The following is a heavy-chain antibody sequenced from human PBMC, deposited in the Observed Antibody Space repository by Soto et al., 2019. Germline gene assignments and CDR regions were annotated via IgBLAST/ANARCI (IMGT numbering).Heavy chain of an antibody. Sequence: SVKVSCKASGGTFSSYAISWVRQAPGQGLEWMGGIIPIFGTANYAQKFQGRVTITADESTSTAYMELSSLRSEDTAVYYCARGIYGSGRLFDYWGQGTLVTVSS. V-gene: IGHV1-69*13. CDR2: IIPIFGTA. D-gene: IGHD3-10*01. CDR1: GGTFSSYA. J-gene: IGHJ4*02. CDR3: ARGIYGSGRLFDY.